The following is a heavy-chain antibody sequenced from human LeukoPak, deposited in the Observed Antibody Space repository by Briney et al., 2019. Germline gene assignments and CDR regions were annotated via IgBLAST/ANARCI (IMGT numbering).Heavy chain of an antibody. Sequence: GGSLRLSYAASGFTFSSYSMHWVRQAPGKGPEWVAIISNDGSNKNYADSVKGRFTISRDNSKNTLYLQMNNLRSEDSAVYYCARSGSSYRDNWFDPWGQGTLVIVSS. CDR1: GFTFSSYS. CDR3: ARSGSSYRDNWFDP. J-gene: IGHJ5*02. CDR2: ISNDGSNK. V-gene: IGHV3-30-3*01. D-gene: IGHD1-26*01.